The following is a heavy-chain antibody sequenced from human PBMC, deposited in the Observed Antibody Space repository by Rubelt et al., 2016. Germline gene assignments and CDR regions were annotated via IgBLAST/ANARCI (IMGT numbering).Heavy chain of an antibody. J-gene: IGHJ4*02. CDR1: GFSLSTSGVG. CDR2: IYWDDDK. V-gene: IGHV2-5*02. Sequence: QITLKESGPTLVKPTQTLTLTCTFSGFSLSTSGVGVGWIRQPPGKALEWLALIYWDDDKLYSPSLKSRLTITKDTSKNQVVLTMTNMDPVDTATYYCAHNLDPRYYYDSSGYYYWGQGTLVTVSS. CDR3: AHNLDPRYYYDSSGYYY. D-gene: IGHD3-22*01.